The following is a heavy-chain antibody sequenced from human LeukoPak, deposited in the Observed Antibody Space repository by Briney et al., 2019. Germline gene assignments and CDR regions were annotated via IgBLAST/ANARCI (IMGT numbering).Heavy chain of an antibody. J-gene: IGHJ3*02. CDR3: AKDLGYYYDSSGSDDAFDI. D-gene: IGHD3-22*01. CDR1: GFTFSGYA. CDR2: ISGSGGST. V-gene: IGHV3-23*01. Sequence: GGSLRLSCAASGFTFSGYAMSWVRQAPGKGLEWVSAISGSGGSTYYADSVKGRFTISRDNSKNTLYLQMNSLRAEDTAVYYCAKDLGYYYDSSGSDDAFDIWGQGTMVTVSS.